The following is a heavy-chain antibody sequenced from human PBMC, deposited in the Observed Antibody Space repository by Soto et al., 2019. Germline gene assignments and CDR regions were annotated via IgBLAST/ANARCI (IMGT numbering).Heavy chain of an antibody. V-gene: IGHV3-23*01. D-gene: IGHD3-16*01. CDR1: GFTFSSYA. J-gene: IGHJ3*02. Sequence: GGSLRLSCAASGFTFSSYAMSWVRQAPGKGLEWVSAISGSGGSTYYADSVKGRFTISRDNSKNSLYLQMNTLRAEDTAIYYCARDPLFGAFDIWGQGTMVTVSS. CDR3: ARDPLFGAFDI. CDR2: ISGSGGST.